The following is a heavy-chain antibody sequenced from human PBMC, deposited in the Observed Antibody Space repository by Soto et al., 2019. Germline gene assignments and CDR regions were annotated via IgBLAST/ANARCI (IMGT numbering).Heavy chain of an antibody. CDR1: GFTFSSYW. D-gene: IGHD6-19*01. V-gene: IGHV3-74*01. J-gene: IGHJ4*02. CDR2: INNDGSVT. Sequence: GGSLRLSCAAAGFTFSSYWMHWVRQAPGKGLVWVSRINNDGSVTIYADYVKDRFTISRDSSKNTVSLEMTSLRAEDTAVYYCAKGGRQWLVTSDFNYWGQGA. CDR3: AKGGRQWLVTSDFNY.